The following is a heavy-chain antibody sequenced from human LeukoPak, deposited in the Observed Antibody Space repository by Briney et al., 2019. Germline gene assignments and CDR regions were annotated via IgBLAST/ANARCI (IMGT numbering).Heavy chain of an antibody. V-gene: IGHV3-30*02. CDR2: IRYDGSNK. CDR1: GFTFSSYG. Sequence: GGSLRLSYAASGFTFSSYGMHWVRQAPGKGLEWVAFIRYDGSNKYYADSVKGRFTISRDNSKNTLYLQMNSLRAEDTAVYYCAKVVVVAATGTDYWGQGTLVTVSS. J-gene: IGHJ4*02. D-gene: IGHD2-15*01. CDR3: AKVVVVAATGTDY.